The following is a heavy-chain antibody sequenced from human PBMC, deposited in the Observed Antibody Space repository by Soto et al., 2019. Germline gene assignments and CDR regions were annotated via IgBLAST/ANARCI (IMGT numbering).Heavy chain of an antibody. CDR2: IYYSGST. CDR3: ARDLWGGSGSYYDYYYYGMDV. Sequence: SETLSLTCTVSGGSISSGGYYWSWIRQHPGKGLEWIGYIYYSGSTYYNPSLKSRVTISVDTSKNQFSLKLSSVTAADTAVYYCARDLWGGSGSYYDYYYYGMDVWGQGTTVTVSS. CDR1: GGSISSGGYY. D-gene: IGHD3-10*01. J-gene: IGHJ6*02. V-gene: IGHV4-31*03.